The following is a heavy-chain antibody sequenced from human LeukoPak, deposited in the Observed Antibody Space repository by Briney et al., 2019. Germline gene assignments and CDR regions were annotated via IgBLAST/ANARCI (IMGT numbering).Heavy chain of an antibody. CDR2: INHSGST. CDR1: GGSFSGYY. J-gene: IGHJ6*04. CDR3: ARGLGRQQLKTSYYYYGMDV. Sequence: SETLSLTCAVYGGSFSGYYWSWIRQPPGEGLEWIGEINHSGSTNYNPSLKSRVTISVDTSKNQFSLRLSSVTAADTAVYYCARGLGRQQLKTSYYYYGMDVWGKGTTVTVSS. D-gene: IGHD6-13*01. V-gene: IGHV4-34*01.